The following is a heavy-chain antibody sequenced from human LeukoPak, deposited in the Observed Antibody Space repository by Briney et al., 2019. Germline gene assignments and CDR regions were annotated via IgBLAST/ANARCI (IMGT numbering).Heavy chain of an antibody. CDR3: VRARAGAGTFFFDY. J-gene: IGHJ4*02. CDR2: IYSGGST. Sequence: GGSLRLSCEASGFTVSSNYMSWVRQAPGKGLEWVSVIYSGGSTYYADSVKGRFTISRDNSKNTLYLQMNSLRAEDTAVYYCVRARAGAGTFFFDYWGQGTLVTVSS. V-gene: IGHV3-53*01. D-gene: IGHD6-13*01. CDR1: GFTVSSNY.